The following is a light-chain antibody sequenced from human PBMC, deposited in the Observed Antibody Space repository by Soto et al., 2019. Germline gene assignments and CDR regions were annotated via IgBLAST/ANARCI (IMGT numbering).Light chain of an antibody. CDR1: SSDVGGYNY. V-gene: IGLV2-8*01. J-gene: IGLJ1*01. Sequence: QSALTQPPSASGSPGQSVTISCTGTSSDVGGYNYVSWYQQHPGKAPKLMIYEVNKRPSGVPDRFSGSKSGNTASLTVSGLQAEDEADYYCSLYAGSNPLIFGTGTKLTVL. CDR2: EVN. CDR3: SLYAGSNPLI.